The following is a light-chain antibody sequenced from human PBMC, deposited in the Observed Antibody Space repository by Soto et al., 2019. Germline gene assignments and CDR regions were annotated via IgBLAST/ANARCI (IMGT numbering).Light chain of an antibody. CDR1: SSDVGGYNY. Sequence: QSALTQPRSVSGSPGQSVTISCTGTSSDVGGYNYVSWYQQHPGKAPKLMLYDVSKRPSGVPDRFSGSKSGNTASLTISGLQAEDEADYCCCSYAGSYTSVVFGGGTKLTVL. CDR3: CSYAGSYTSVV. V-gene: IGLV2-11*01. J-gene: IGLJ2*01. CDR2: DVS.